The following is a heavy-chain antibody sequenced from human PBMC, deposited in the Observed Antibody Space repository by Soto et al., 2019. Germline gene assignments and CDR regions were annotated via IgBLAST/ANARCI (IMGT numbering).Heavy chain of an antibody. V-gene: IGHV1-18*01. CDR2: ISIEKGDT. D-gene: IGHD2-15*01. Sequence: QVQVVQSGAEVKKPGASVKVACKASGYSFDTFGMSWVRQAPGQGLEWMGWISIEKGDTNSAQKFHDRVTMTTDTSTSTAYMELRSLTADDTAVYYCARCYCSVGSCFTCWHFDLWGRGTLVTVSS. J-gene: IGHJ2*01. CDR1: GYSFDTFG. CDR3: ARCYCSVGSCFTCWHFDL.